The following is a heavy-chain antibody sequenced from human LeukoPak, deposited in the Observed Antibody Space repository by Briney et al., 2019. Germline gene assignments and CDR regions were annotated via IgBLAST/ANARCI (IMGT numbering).Heavy chain of an antibody. J-gene: IGHJ3*02. CDR2: IYHSGST. CDR1: GYSISSGYY. Sequence: SETLSLTCTVSGYSISSGYYWGWIRQPPGKGLEWIGSIYHSGSTYYNPSLKSRVTISVDTSKNQFSLKLSSVAAADTAVYYCARVQYYDSEAFDIWSQGTMVTVSS. V-gene: IGHV4-38-2*02. CDR3: ARVQYYDSEAFDI. D-gene: IGHD3-22*01.